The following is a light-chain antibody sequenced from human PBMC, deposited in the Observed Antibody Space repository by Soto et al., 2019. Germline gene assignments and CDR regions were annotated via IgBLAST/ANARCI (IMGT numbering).Light chain of an antibody. Sequence: QSVLTQPPSVSGAPGQRVTISCTGSSSNIGTGYDVHWYQQLPGTAPKLLIYGNSNRPAGVPDRFSGYESGTSASLAITGLQAEYEADYYCQSYDSSMSGSVFGGGTKLTVL. V-gene: IGLV1-40*01. CDR2: GNS. CDR1: SSNIGTGYD. J-gene: IGLJ2*01. CDR3: QSYDSSMSGSV.